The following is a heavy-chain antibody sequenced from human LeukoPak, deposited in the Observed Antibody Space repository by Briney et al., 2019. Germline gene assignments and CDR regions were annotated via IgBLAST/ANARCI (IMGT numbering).Heavy chain of an antibody. V-gene: IGHV4-59*08. CDR1: GGSISSYY. CDR3: AKMGPAAAGIID. Sequence: SETLSLTCTVSGGSISSYYWSWIRQPPGKGLEWIGYIYYSGSTNYNPSLKSRVSISVDRSKNQFSLRLSSVTAADTAVYCCAKMGPAAAGIIDWGQGTLVTVSS. J-gene: IGHJ4*02. CDR2: IYYSGST. D-gene: IGHD6-13*01.